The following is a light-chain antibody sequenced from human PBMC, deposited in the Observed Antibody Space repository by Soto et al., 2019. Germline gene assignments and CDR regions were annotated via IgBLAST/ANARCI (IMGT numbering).Light chain of an antibody. Sequence: EIVLKQSPDTLSLSPGERATLSCRASQSVKNNYLAWYQQKPGQAPRFLIYDASSRATGIPDRFSGSGSGTDFTLTIIILEPEDFAVYYCQQYGSTPLTFGGGTKVDIK. CDR1: QSVKNNY. CDR2: DAS. CDR3: QQYGSTPLT. J-gene: IGKJ4*01. V-gene: IGKV3-20*01.